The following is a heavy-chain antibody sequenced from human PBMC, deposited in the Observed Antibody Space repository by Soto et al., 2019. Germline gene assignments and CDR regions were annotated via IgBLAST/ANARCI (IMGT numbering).Heavy chain of an antibody. Sequence: PSETLSLTCTASGGSISSGYWNWIRQPPGKRLEWIAYVSNSGSTNYNPSLKIRVTLSIDTSTNQFSLRLSSVTAADTAVYYCASGFYDSRGYSEAFDSWGQGTMVTVSS. CDR2: VSNSGST. D-gene: IGHD3-22*01. J-gene: IGHJ3*01. V-gene: IGHV4-59*01. CDR1: GGSISSGY. CDR3: ASGFYDSRGYSEAFDS.